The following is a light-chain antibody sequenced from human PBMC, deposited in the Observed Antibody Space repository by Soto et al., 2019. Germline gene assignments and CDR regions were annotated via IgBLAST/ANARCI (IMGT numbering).Light chain of an antibody. Sequence: EIVLTQSPGILSLSPGERAPLACMASQSIIGNYFHWYQQKPGQAPRLLIVGTSSRATGIPDRFIGGGTGKDCTLTIRRLEPEDFAVYYCQQCGSLPRPCGRGTKVEV. CDR3: QQCGSLPRP. CDR1: QSIIGNY. J-gene: IGKJ1*01. V-gene: IGKV3-20*01. CDR2: GTS.